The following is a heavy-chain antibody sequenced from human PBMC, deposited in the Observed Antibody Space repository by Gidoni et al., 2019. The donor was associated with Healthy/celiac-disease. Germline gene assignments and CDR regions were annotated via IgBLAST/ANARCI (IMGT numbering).Heavy chain of an antibody. CDR2: IDWDDDK. CDR3: ARMPPGYCSSTSCYSRYYFDY. D-gene: IGHD2-2*01. Sequence: QVTLKESGPALVKPTQTLTLTCTFSGFSLSTSGMRVSWIRQPPGKALEWLARIDWDDDKFYSTSLKTRLTISKDTSKNQVVLTMTNMDPVDTATYYCARMPPGYCSSTSCYSRYYFDYWGQGTLVTVSS. CDR1: GFSLSTSGMR. J-gene: IGHJ4*02. V-gene: IGHV2-70*04.